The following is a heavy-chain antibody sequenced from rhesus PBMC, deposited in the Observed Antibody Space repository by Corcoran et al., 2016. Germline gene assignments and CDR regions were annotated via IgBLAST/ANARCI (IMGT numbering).Heavy chain of an antibody. V-gene: IGHV4S10*01. CDR3: ARDLYGSNYDFDY. D-gene: IGHD4-29*01. CDR1: GGSISDSYR. J-gene: IGHJ4*01. Sequence: QVQLQESGPGVVKPSETLSLTCAVSGGSISDSYRWSWIRQPPGKGLEWIGYIYGSSTSTNYNPSLKSRVTISKDTSKNQFSLKLSSVTAADTAVYYCARDLYGSNYDFDYWGQGVLVTVSS. CDR2: IYGSSTST.